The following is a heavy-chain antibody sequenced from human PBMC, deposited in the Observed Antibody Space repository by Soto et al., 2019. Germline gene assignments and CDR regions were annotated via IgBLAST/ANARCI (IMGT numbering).Heavy chain of an antibody. V-gene: IGHV3-64*01. CDR1: GLTFSSYA. J-gene: IGHJ6*02. D-gene: IGHD2-21*01. Sequence: EVQLVDSGGGLVQPGGSLRLSCAAAGLTFSSYAMHWVRQAPGKGQEYVSDITSNGGNTDYASSVKGRFTISRDNSKNTLYLQMGSLRAEDMAVYYCARRIPFGYGMDVWGQGTTVTVSS. CDR2: ITSNGGNT. CDR3: ARRIPFGYGMDV.